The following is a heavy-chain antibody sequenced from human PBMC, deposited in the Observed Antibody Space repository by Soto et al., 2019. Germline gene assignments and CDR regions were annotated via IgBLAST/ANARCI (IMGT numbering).Heavy chain of an antibody. CDR1: GGSISSSSYY. J-gene: IGHJ4*02. CDR3: ARHGEQPGEAPPYYFDY. D-gene: IGHD1-1*01. V-gene: IGHV4-39*01. CDR2: IYYSGST. Sequence: PSETLSLTCTVSGGSISSSSYYWGWIRQPPGKGLEWIGSIYYSGSTYYNPSLKSRVTISVDTSKNQFSLKLSSVTAADTAVYYCARHGEQPGEAPPYYFDYWGQGTLVTVSS.